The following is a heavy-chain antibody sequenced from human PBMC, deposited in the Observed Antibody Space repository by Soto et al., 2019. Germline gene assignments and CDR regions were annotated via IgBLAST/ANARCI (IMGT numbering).Heavy chain of an antibody. CDR2: INHSGST. V-gene: IGHV4-34*01. CDR3: ARGMRFLEWLKDYYYYYYMDV. J-gene: IGHJ6*03. Sequence: SETLSLTCAVYGGSFSGYYWSWIRQPPGKGLEWIGEINHSGSTNYNPSLKSRVTISVDTSKNQFSLKLSSVTAADTAVYYCARGMRFLEWLKDYYYYYYMDVWGKGTTVTVSS. CDR1: GGSFSGYY. D-gene: IGHD3-3*01.